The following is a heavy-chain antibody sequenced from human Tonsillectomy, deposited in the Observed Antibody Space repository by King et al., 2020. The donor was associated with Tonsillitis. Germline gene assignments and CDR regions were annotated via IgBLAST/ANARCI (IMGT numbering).Heavy chain of an antibody. CDR3: ARAAYYDILTGRRWVYNWFYP. V-gene: IGHV1-46*01. CDR2: INPSGGST. Sequence: QLVQSGAEVKKPGASVKVSCKASGYTFTSYYMHWVRQAPGQGLEWMGIINPSGGSTSYAQKFQGRVTMTRDTSTSTVYMELSSLRSEDTAVYYCARAAYYDILTGRRWVYNWFYPWGQGTLVTVSS. J-gene: IGHJ5*02. CDR1: GYTFTSYY. D-gene: IGHD3-9*01.